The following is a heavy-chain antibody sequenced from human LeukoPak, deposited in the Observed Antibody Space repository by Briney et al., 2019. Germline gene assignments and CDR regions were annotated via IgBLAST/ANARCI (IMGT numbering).Heavy chain of an antibody. D-gene: IGHD3-3*01. CDR2: IYYSGST. Sequence: SETLSLTCTVSGGSISSYYWSWIRQPPGKGLEWIGYIYYSGSTNYNPSLKSRVTISVDTSKNQFSLKLSSVTAADTAVYYCARLRAGGGFLEWFSGIDYWGQGTLVTVSS. CDR3: ARLRAGGGFLEWFSGIDY. J-gene: IGHJ4*02. V-gene: IGHV4-59*01. CDR1: GGSISSYY.